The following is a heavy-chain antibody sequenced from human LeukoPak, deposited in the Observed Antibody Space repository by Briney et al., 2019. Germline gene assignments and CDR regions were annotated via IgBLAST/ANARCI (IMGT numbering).Heavy chain of an antibody. V-gene: IGHV1-69*13. CDR2: IIPIFGTA. CDR1: GGTFSSYA. CDR3: ARGIQLWRYFDY. Sequence: SVKVSCKASGGTFSSYAISWVRQAPGQGLEWMGGIIPIFGTANYAQKFQGRVTIPADESTSTAYMELSSLRSEDTAVYYCARGIQLWRYFDYWGQGTLVTVSS. D-gene: IGHD5-18*01. J-gene: IGHJ4*02.